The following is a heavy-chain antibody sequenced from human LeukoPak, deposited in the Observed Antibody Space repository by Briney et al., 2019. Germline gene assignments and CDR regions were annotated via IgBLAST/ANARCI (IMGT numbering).Heavy chain of an antibody. CDR3: ARVDSSGYYRDAFDY. CDR2: IYYRVTS. Sequence: PSETLSLTRTVSGDSISTYYWSWIRQPPGKGLEWIGYIYYRVTSDYNPSLKSRVTMSVDTSKNQFSLKLSSVTAADTAVYYCARVDSSGYYRDAFDYWGQGTLVTVSS. D-gene: IGHD3-22*01. J-gene: IGHJ4*02. CDR1: GDSISTYY. V-gene: IGHV4-59*12.